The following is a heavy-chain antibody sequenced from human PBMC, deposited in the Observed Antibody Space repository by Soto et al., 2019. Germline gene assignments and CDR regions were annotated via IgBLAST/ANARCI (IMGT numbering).Heavy chain of an antibody. J-gene: IGHJ3*02. D-gene: IGHD6-13*01. Sequence: PGGSLRLSCAAPWFTFSSHGMHWVRQAPGKGPEWVAVISNDGSKKDYADYVKGRFTISRDNAKNTLYLQMNSLRADDTAVYYCAKDPTIAPRWALDIWGQGTLVTVSS. CDR2: ISNDGSKK. CDR1: WFTFSSHG. V-gene: IGHV3-30*18. CDR3: AKDPTIAPRWALDI.